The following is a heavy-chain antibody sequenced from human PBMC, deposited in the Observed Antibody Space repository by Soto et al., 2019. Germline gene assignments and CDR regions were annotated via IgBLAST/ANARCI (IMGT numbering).Heavy chain of an antibody. V-gene: IGHV3-30*03. CDR3: ARAQRLFGVVSAYHYFYFGMDV. J-gene: IGHJ6*02. Sequence: GGSLRLSCAASEFTFSAYGMHWVRQAPGKGLEWVATISSDGSHEYYAESVKGRFTISRDNSHDTLSLHIKSLRPEDTAVYHCARAQRLFGVVSAYHYFYFGMDVWSQGTPVTVSS. CDR2: ISSDGSHE. D-gene: IGHD3-3*01. CDR1: EFTFSAYG.